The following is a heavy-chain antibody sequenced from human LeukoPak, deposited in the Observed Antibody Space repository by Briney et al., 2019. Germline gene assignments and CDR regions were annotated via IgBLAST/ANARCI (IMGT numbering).Heavy chain of an antibody. CDR2: IVPIFGTA. CDR1: GGTYSSYA. D-gene: IGHD2-21*02. Sequence: SSVKVSRKASGGTYSSYAISWVRQAPGQGLEWIGGIVPIFGTANYAQKFQGRVTITTDESTSTAYMELSSLRSEDTAVYYCARYLVLAYCGGDCSSAFDYWGQGTLVTVSS. V-gene: IGHV1-69*05. CDR3: ARYLVLAYCGGDCSSAFDY. J-gene: IGHJ4*02.